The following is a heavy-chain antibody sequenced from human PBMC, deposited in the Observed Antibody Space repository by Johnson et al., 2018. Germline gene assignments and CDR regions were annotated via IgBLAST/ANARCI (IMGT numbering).Heavy chain of an antibody. D-gene: IGHD2-2*01. J-gene: IGHJ6*02. CDR2: IWYDGSNK. CDR1: GFTFSSYG. CDR3: ARAPGSAARYYYYGMDV. V-gene: IGHV3-33*01. Sequence: QVQLVQAGGGVVQPGRSLRLSCAASGFTFSSYGMHWVRQAPGKGLAWVAVIWYDGSNKYYADSGKGRFTISRDNSKNTLYLQMNSLRAEDTAVYYCARAPGSAARYYYYGMDVWGQGTTVTVSS.